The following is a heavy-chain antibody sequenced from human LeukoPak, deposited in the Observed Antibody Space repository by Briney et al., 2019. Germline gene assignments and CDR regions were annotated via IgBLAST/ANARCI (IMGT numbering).Heavy chain of an antibody. V-gene: IGHV4-59*01. D-gene: IGHD4-11*01. J-gene: IGHJ6*03. CDR2: IYYSGST. CDR3: ARVGYSNYYYYYYMDV. Sequence: SETLSLTCTVSGGSISSYYWRWIRQPPGKGLEWIGYIYYSGSTNYNPSLKRRVTISVDTSKNQSAAKLSSVSAADTAVYYCARVGYSNYYYYYYMDVWGKGTTVTVSS. CDR1: GGSISSYY.